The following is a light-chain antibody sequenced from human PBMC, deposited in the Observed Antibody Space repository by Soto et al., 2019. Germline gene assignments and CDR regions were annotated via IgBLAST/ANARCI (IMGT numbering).Light chain of an antibody. Sequence: DIVMTQTPLSSPVTLGQPAAISCRSSQSLVHSDRNTYLSWLQQRPGQPPRLLIYKISNRFYGVPDRFSGSGAGTDFTLTISRVEAEDVGVYYCMQATQFPWTFGQGTKVEIK. V-gene: IGKV2-24*01. J-gene: IGKJ1*01. CDR3: MQATQFPWT. CDR1: QSLVHSDRNTY. CDR2: KIS.